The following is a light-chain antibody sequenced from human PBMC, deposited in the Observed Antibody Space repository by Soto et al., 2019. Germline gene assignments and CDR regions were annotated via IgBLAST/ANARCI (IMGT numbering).Light chain of an antibody. V-gene: IGKV3-20*01. CDR1: QSVSRSY. J-gene: IGKJ2*01. Sequence: EIVLTQSPGTLSLSPGERATLSCRASQSVSRSYLAWYQQKSGQAPRLLIYGASSRATGIPDRFRGSGSGTDFTLTISRLEPEDYAVYYCQQYGSTSYTFGQGTKLAIK. CDR3: QQYGSTSYT. CDR2: GAS.